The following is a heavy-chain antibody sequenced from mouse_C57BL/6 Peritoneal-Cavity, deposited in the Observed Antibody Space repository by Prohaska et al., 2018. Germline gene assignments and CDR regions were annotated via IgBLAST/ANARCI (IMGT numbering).Heavy chain of an antibody. CDR2: IINKANGYTT. D-gene: IGHD1-1*01. V-gene: IGHV7-3*01. CDR1: GFTFTDYY. J-gene: IGHJ2*01. CDR3: ARSTVVFDY. Sequence: EVKLVESGGGLVQPGGSLSLSCAASGFTFTDYYMSCVRQPPGKAFEWLGFIINKANGYTTEYSASVKGRFTISRDNSQSILYLQMNALRAEDSATYYCARSTVVFDYWGQGTTLTVSS.